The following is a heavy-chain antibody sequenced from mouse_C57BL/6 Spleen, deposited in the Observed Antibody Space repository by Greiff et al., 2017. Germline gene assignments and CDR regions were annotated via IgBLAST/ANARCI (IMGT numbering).Heavy chain of an antibody. J-gene: IGHJ4*01. CDR3: ARNSYYSNRYYAMGC. CDR2: IDPSDSYT. D-gene: IGHD2-5*01. V-gene: IGHV1-69*01. Sequence: QVQLKQPGAELVMPGASVKLSCKASGYTFTSYWMHWVKQRPGQGLEWIGEIDPSDSYTNYNQKFKGKYTLTVDKSSSTAYMQLSSLTSEDSAVYYCARNSYYSNRYYAMGCWGQGTTVTV. CDR1: GYTFTSYW.